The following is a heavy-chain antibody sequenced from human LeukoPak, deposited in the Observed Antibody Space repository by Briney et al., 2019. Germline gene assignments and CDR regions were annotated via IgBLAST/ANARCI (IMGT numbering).Heavy chain of an antibody. J-gene: IGHJ4*02. CDR1: GYSFTSYW. Sequence: GESLKISCKGSGYSFTSYWIGWVRQMPGKGLEWMGIIYPGDSDTRYSPSFQGQVTISADKSISTAYLQWSSLKASDTAMYYCARQSIIEVAVAGTDFDYWGQGTLVTVSS. D-gene: IGHD6-19*01. V-gene: IGHV5-51*01. CDR3: ARQSIIEVAVAGTDFDY. CDR2: IYPGDSDT.